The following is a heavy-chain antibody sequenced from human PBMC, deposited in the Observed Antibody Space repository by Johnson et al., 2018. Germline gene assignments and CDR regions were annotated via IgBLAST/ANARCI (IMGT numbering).Heavy chain of an antibody. D-gene: IGHD3-16*01. CDR1: GFTFSSYS. CDR2: ISSSSSYI. V-gene: IGHV3-21*01. J-gene: IGHJ6*03. Sequence: VQLVQSGGGLVKPGGSLRLSCAASGFTFSSYSMNWVRQAPGKGLEWVSSISSSSSYIYYADSVKGRFTISRDNAKNSLYLQMNSLRAEDTAVYYCARDPPYYNYMDVWGKGTTVTVSS. CDR3: ARDPPYYNYMDV.